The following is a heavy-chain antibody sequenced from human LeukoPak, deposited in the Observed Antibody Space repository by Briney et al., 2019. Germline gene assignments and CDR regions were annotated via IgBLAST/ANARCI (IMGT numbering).Heavy chain of an antibody. Sequence: SETLSLTCTVSGGSISSYYWSWIRQPPGKGLEWIGYIYYSGSTNYNPSLKSRVTISVDTSKNQFSLKLSSVTAADTAVYYCASHGYSGSHAYWGQGTLVTVSS. D-gene: IGHD5-12*01. CDR3: ASHGYSGSHAY. V-gene: IGHV4-59*01. CDR2: IYYSGST. J-gene: IGHJ4*02. CDR1: GGSISSYY.